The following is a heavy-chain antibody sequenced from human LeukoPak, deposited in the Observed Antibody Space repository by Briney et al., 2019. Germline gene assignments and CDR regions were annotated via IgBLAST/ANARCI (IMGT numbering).Heavy chain of an antibody. CDR2: ISGTGGSI. J-gene: IGHJ4*02. CDR3: AKDLLMGSFDY. V-gene: IGHV3-23*01. CDR1: GFTFSSYA. Sequence: GGSLILSCAASGFTFSSYAMSWVRQAPGKGLEWVSAISGTGGSIDYADSVKGRFTISRDNSKYTLYLQMNSLRAEDTAVYYCAKDLLMGSFDYWGQGTLVTVSS. D-gene: IGHD2-8*01.